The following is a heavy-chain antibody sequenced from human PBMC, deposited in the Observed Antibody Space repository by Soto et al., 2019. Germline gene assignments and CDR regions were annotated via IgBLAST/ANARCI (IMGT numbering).Heavy chain of an antibody. CDR3: ARDGYCSGGSCFSVPVFDY. CDR2: IWYDGSNK. D-gene: IGHD2-15*01. Sequence: QVQLVESGGGVVQPGRSLRLSCAASGFTFSSYGMHWVRQAPGKGLEWVAVIWYDGSNKYYADSVKGRCTISRDNSKNTLYVQMNSLRAEDTSVYYCARDGYCSGGSCFSVPVFDYWGQGTLVTVSS. V-gene: IGHV3-33*01. J-gene: IGHJ4*02. CDR1: GFTFSSYG.